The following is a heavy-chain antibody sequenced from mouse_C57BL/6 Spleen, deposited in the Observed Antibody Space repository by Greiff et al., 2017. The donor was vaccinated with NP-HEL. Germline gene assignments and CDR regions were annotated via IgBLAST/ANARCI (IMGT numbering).Heavy chain of an antibody. Sequence: VQLQQSGAELARPGASVKLSCKASGYTFTSYGISWVKQRTGQGLEWIGEIYPRSGNTYYNEKFKGKATLTADKSSSTAYMELRSLTSEDSAVYFCARREAYDGDAMDYWGQGTSVTVSS. D-gene: IGHD2-3*01. CDR2: IYPRSGNT. CDR3: ARREAYDGDAMDY. CDR1: GYTFTSYG. V-gene: IGHV1-81*01. J-gene: IGHJ4*01.